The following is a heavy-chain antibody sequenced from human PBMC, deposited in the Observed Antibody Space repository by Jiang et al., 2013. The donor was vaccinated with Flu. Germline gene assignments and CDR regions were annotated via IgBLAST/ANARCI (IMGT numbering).Heavy chain of an antibody. CDR2: IYYSGST. V-gene: IGHV4-39*01. CDR1: GGSISSSSYY. J-gene: IGHJ5*02. CDR3: ARALGITIFGVVIISGWFDP. Sequence: GPGLVKPSETLSLTCTVSGGSISSSSYYWGWIRQPPGKGLEWIGSIYYSGSTYYNPSLKSRVTISVDTSKNQFSLKLSSVTAADTAVYYCARALGITIFGVVIISGWFDPWGQG. D-gene: IGHD3-3*01.